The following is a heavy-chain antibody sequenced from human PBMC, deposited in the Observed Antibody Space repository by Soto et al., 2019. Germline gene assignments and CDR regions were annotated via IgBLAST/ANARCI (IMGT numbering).Heavy chain of an antibody. Sequence: QVQLVQSGAEVKKPGSSVKVSCKASGGTFSSYTISCVRHAPGQGLEWMGRIIPILGIANYAQKFQGRVTITADKSTSTAYMELSSLRYEDTDVYYCARRAGIPAAANDAFDIWGQGTMVTVSS. J-gene: IGHJ3*02. D-gene: IGHD2-2*01. CDR3: ARRAGIPAAANDAFDI. CDR2: IIPILGIA. CDR1: GGTFSSYT. V-gene: IGHV1-69*02.